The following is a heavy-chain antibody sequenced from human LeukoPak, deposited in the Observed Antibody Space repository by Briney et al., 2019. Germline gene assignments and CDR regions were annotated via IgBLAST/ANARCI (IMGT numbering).Heavy chain of an antibody. J-gene: IGHJ6*03. D-gene: IGHD1-26*01. V-gene: IGHV4-34*01. CDR3: ARGRLVGATLGYYYMDV. Sequence: SETLSLTCAVYGGSFSGYYWSWIRQPPGKGLEWIGEINHSGSTNYNPSLKSRVTISVDTSKNQFSLKLSSVTAADTAVYYCARGRLVGATLGYYYMDVWGKGTTVTVSS. CDR1: GGSFSGYY. CDR2: INHSGST.